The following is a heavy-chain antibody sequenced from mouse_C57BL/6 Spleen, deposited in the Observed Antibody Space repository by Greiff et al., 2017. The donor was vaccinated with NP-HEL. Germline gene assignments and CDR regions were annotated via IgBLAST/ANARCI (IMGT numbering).Heavy chain of an antibody. J-gene: IGHJ4*01. D-gene: IGHD2-4*01. CDR1: GYAFSSYW. V-gene: IGHV1-80*01. CDR3: RYDYDSWGDY. Sequence: QVQLQQSGAELVKPGASVKISCKASGYAFSSYWMNWVKQRPGQGLEWIGQIYPGDGDTNYNGKFKGKATLTADKSSSTAYMQLSSLTSEDSAVYFCRYDYDSWGDYWGQGTSVTVSS. CDR2: IYPGDGDT.